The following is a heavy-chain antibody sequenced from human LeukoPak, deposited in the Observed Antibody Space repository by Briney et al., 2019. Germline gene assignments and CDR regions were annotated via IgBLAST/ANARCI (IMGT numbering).Heavy chain of an antibody. CDR1: GFTFGSFA. CDR3: AKDLRPRAPLWYFDY. Sequence: PGRSLRLSCAASGFTFGSFAMNWVRQAPGKGLEWASTISGTGGNTYYADSVKGRFNISRDNSKNTLYLQMTSLRVEDTAVYYCAKDLRPRAPLWYFDYWGQGALVTVSS. D-gene: IGHD3-10*01. CDR2: ISGTGGNT. V-gene: IGHV3-23*01. J-gene: IGHJ4*02.